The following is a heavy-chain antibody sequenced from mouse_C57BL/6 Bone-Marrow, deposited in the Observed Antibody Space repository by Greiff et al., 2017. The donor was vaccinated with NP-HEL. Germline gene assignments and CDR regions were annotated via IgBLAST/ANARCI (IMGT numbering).Heavy chain of an antibody. V-gene: IGHV3-6*01. Sequence: EVQLVESGPGLVKPSQSLSLTCSVTGYSITSGYYWNWIRQFPGNKLEWMGYISYDGSNNYNPSLKNRISITRDTSKNQFFLKLNSVTTEDTATYYCAREGGLYYGNPLAMDYWGQGTSVTVSS. D-gene: IGHD2-1*01. CDR2: ISYDGSN. CDR1: GYSITSGYY. J-gene: IGHJ4*01. CDR3: AREGGLYYGNPLAMDY.